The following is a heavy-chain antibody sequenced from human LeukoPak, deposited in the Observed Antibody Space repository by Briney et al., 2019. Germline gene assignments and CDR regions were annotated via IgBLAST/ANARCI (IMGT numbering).Heavy chain of an antibody. Sequence: GGSLRLSCAASGFTFSSYSMNWVRQAPGKGLEWVSAISGSGGSTYYADSVKGRFTISRDNSKNTLYLQMNSLRAEDTAVYYCAKDLEDSVVTSPGAFDIWGQGTMVTVSS. V-gene: IGHV3-23*01. CDR1: GFTFSSYS. D-gene: IGHD4-23*01. CDR3: AKDLEDSVVTSPGAFDI. CDR2: ISGSGGST. J-gene: IGHJ3*02.